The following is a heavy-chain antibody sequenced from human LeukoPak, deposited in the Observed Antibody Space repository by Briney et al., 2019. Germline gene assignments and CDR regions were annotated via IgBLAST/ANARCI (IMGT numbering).Heavy chain of an antibody. Sequence: GGSLRLSCAASGFSFSRSVMTWVRQAPGKGLEWVSAISGSADTTYYADSVRGRFTISRDNSKNTVSLQMNSLRDEDTAIYYCALNRGDYWGQGTLVTVSS. V-gene: IGHV3-23*01. D-gene: IGHD2/OR15-2a*01. CDR3: ALNRGDY. CDR2: ISGSADTT. CDR1: GFSFSRSV. J-gene: IGHJ4*02.